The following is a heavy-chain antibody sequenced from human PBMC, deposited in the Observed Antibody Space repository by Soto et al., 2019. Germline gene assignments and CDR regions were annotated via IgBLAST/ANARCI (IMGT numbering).Heavy chain of an antibody. J-gene: IGHJ4*02. Sequence: QVQLVQSGAEVKKPGSSVQVSCKASGGGNLSDYRTTWVRQAPGQVLEWMGGIIPKLGSANYAQTFPGRVTVTADASTSTVDMELRSLRSEETAVYCCARGGDGYDCGAVYWGQVTPVNVSS. V-gene: IGHV1-69*01. CDR3: ARGGDGYDCGAVY. CDR1: GGGNLSDYR. D-gene: IGHD5-12*01. CDR2: IIPKLGSA.